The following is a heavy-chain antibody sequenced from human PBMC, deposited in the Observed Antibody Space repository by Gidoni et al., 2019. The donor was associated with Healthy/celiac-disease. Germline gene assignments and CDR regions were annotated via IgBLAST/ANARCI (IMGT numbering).Heavy chain of an antibody. CDR2: ISYDGSNK. Sequence: QVQLLESGGGVVQPGRSLRLSCAASGFTFSSYGRHWVRQAPGKGLEWVAVISYDGSNKYYADSVKGRFTISRDNSKNTLYLQMNSLRAEDTAVYYCAKTYYYDSSGYYYYGMDVWGQGTTVTVSS. CDR3: AKTYYYDSSGYYYYGMDV. V-gene: IGHV3-30*18. D-gene: IGHD3-22*01. J-gene: IGHJ6*02. CDR1: GFTFSSYG.